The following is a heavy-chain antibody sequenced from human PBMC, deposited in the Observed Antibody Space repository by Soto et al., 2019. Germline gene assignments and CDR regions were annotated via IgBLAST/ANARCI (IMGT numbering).Heavy chain of an antibody. J-gene: IGHJ4*02. Sequence: QVQLVQSGAEVKNPGASVKISCKASGYTFNSYGINWVRQAPGQGLEWMGWISAYNGNTNYPQKVQGRVTMTADTSTSTVYMELRSLTSDDTAMYYCARQGYSYGPGYFDFWCQGTLVTVSS. CDR1: GYTFNSYG. D-gene: IGHD5-18*01. CDR2: ISAYNGNT. V-gene: IGHV1-18*01. CDR3: ARQGYSYGPGYFDF.